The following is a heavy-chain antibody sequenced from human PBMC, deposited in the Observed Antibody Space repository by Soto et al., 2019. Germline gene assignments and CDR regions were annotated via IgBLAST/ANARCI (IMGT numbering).Heavy chain of an antibody. J-gene: IGHJ4*02. CDR1: GYTFTSYA. Sequence: ASVKVSCKASGYTFTSYAMHWVRQAPGQRLEWMGWINAGNGNTKYSQKFQGRVTITRDTSASTAYMELSSLRSEDTAVYCCARASTRRDGYSFDYWGQGTLVTVSS. V-gene: IGHV1-3*01. CDR3: ARASTRRDGYSFDY. CDR2: INAGNGNT. D-gene: IGHD2-15*01.